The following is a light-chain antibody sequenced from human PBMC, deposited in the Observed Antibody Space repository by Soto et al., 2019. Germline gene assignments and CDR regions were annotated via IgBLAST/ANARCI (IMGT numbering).Light chain of an antibody. CDR3: QQYGSSPQT. CDR1: QSVSSSY. Sequence: EIVLTQSPGTLSLFPGERATLSCRASQSVSSSYLAWYQQKPGQAPRPLIYGASSRATGIPARFIGSGSGTDFSLTISRLELEDFAVDYCQQYGSSPQTFGQGTQLEIK. V-gene: IGKV3-20*01. J-gene: IGKJ5*01. CDR2: GAS.